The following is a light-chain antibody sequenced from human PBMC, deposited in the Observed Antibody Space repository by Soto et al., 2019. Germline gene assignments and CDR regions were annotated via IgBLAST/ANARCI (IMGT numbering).Light chain of an antibody. J-gene: IGLJ1*01. Sequence: QSVLTQPASVSGSPGQSITISCTGTSSDVGSFDLVSWYQQHPGKAPKLMIFDVTRRPSGVSYRFSGSKSGNTASLTISGLQAEDEADYYCCSYAGSSTFHYVFGTGTKVTVL. CDR2: DVT. CDR1: SSDVGSFDL. V-gene: IGLV2-23*02. CDR3: CSYAGSSTFHYV.